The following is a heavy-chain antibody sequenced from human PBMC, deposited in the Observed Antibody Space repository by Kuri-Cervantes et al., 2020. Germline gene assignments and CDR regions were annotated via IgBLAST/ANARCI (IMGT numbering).Heavy chain of an antibody. D-gene: IGHD2-15*01. CDR1: GFTFSSYG. CDR3: AKAGGYCSGGSCLDY. CDR2: MWYVGSNK. Sequence: GEPLKISCASSGFTFSSYGMHWVRQAPGKGLEWVAVMWYVGSNKYYADSVKGRFTISRDNSKNTLYLQMNSLRAEDTAVYYCAKAGGYCSGGSCLDYWGQGTLVTVSA. J-gene: IGHJ4*02. V-gene: IGHV3-30*02.